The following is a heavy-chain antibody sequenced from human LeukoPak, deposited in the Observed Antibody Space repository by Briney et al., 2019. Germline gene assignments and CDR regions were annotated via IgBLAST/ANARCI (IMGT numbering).Heavy chain of an antibody. CDR1: GDNVSSNSAT. V-gene: IGHV6-1*01. J-gene: IGHJ1*01. Sequence: SQTLSLTCAISGDNVSSNSATWNWIRQSPSRGLEWLGRAYYRSKWYKYYAVSVKGRITINPDTSKNQFSLQLNSVTPEDTAVYYCARGPSYFQHWGQGTLVTVSS. CDR2: AYYRSKWYK. CDR3: ARGPSYFQH.